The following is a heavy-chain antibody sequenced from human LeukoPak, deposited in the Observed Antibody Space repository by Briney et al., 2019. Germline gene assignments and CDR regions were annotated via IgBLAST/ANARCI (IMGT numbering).Heavy chain of an antibody. CDR3: ARDKAIAAAGTGGYDY. Sequence: SETLSLTCTVSGGSISSGGYYWSWIRQHPGKGLEWIGYIYYSGSTYYNPSLKSRVTISVDTSKNQFSLKLSSVTAADTAVYYCARDKAIAAAGTGGYDYWGQETLVTVSS. CDR2: IYYSGST. V-gene: IGHV4-31*03. D-gene: IGHD6-13*01. CDR1: GGSISSGGYY. J-gene: IGHJ4*02.